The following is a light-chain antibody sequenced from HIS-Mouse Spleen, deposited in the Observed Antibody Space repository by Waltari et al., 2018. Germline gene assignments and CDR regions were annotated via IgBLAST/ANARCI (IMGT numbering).Light chain of an antibody. V-gene: IGLV8-61*01. CDR1: SGSVSTSYY. J-gene: IGLJ2*01. CDR3: VLYMGSGISV. CDR2: STN. Sequence: QTVVTQEPSFSVSPGGTVTLTCGLSSGSVSTSYYPSWYQQTPGQAPRTLIYSTNTRSSGVPDRFSGSILRNKAALTITGAQADDESDYYCVLYMGSGISVFVGGTKLTVL.